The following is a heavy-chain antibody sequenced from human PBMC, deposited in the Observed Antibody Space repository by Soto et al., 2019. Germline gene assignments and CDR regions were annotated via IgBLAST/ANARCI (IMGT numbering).Heavy chain of an antibody. D-gene: IGHD3-22*01. CDR1: GASMNSYH. Sequence: PSETLSLTCTVSGASMNSYHWSWIRQPAGKGLEWIGHIHSSGSTNYNPSLKSRVTMSVDTSKNQFSLRLMSLTAADTAVYYCARDQGVAVAGITWFDPWGYGSLVTVSS. CDR2: IHSSGST. CDR3: ARDQGVAVAGITWFDP. V-gene: IGHV4-4*07. J-gene: IGHJ5*02.